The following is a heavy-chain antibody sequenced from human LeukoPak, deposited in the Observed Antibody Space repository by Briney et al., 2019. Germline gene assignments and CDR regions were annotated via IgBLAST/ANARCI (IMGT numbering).Heavy chain of an antibody. J-gene: IGHJ4*02. CDR1: GGSISSYY. CDR3: AREGRQDNAYLTH. V-gene: IGHV4-59*01. Sequence: SETLSLTCTVSGGSISSYYWGWIRQPPGKGLEWIGYINYSGSTNYNPSLKSRVTMSVDTSKNQFSLKLSSVTAADTAMYSCAREGRQDNAYLTHWAKGSLVTVSS. D-gene: IGHD2-21*01. CDR2: INYSGST.